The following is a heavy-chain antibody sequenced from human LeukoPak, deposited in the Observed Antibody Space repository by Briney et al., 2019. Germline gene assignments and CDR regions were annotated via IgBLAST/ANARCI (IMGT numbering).Heavy chain of an antibody. CDR1: GGTFSSYA. CDR3: ARDPTWFGELLSNSLLSY. V-gene: IGHV1-69*04. J-gene: IGHJ4*02. CDR2: IIPILGIA. D-gene: IGHD3-10*01. Sequence: GASVKVSCKASGGTFSSYAISWVRQAPGQGLEWMGRIIPILGIANYAQKFQGRVTITADKSTSTAYMELSSLRSEDTAVYYCARDPTWFGELLSNSLLSYWGQGTLVTVSS.